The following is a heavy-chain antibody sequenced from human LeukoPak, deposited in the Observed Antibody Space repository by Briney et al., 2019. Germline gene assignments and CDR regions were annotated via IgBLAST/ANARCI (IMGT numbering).Heavy chain of an antibody. D-gene: IGHD3-10*01. CDR3: AKWLWFGELSPDFDY. Sequence: GGSLRLSCAASGFTFSGYAMSWVRQAPGKGLEWVSAISGSGGSTYYADSVKGRFTISRDNSKNTLYLQMNSLRAEDTAVYYCAKWLWFGELSPDFDYWGQGTLVTVSS. CDR1: GFTFSGYA. J-gene: IGHJ4*02. CDR2: ISGSGGST. V-gene: IGHV3-23*01.